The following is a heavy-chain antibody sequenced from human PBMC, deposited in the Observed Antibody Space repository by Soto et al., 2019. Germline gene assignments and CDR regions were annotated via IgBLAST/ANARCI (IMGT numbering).Heavy chain of an antibody. V-gene: IGHV4-4*02. CDR1: GGCLYSSNW. Sequence: QVQLQESGPGLLKPSGTLSLTCDVSGGCLYSSNWWTWVRQTPGKGLEWIGEIHHSGSTNYNPSLNSQVNKSADKSKNQFFLNLASVAAADTAMYYCTRRGGGGSRVFMIDWLDPWGQGTQVTVSS. CDR3: TRRGGGGSRVFMIDWLDP. D-gene: IGHD3-16*01. CDR2: IHHSGST. J-gene: IGHJ5*02.